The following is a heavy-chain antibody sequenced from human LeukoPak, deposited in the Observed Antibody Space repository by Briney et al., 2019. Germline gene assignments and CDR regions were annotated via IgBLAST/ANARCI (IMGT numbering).Heavy chain of an antibody. CDR3: ARGYCSSTSCFGRLGWNWFDP. CDR1: GYTFTSYG. CDR2: ISAYNGNT. J-gene: IGHJ5*02. D-gene: IGHD2-2*01. V-gene: IGHV1-18*01. Sequence: ASVKVSCKASGYTFTSYGISRVRQAPGQGLEWMGWISAYNGNTNYAQKLQGRVTMTTDTSTSTAYMELRSLRSDDTAVYYCARGYCSSTSCFGRLGWNWFDPWGQGTLVTVSS.